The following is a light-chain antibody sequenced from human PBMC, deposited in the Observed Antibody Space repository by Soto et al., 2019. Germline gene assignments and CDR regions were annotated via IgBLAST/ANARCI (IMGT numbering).Light chain of an antibody. V-gene: IGKV1-5*03. CDR3: QRYTTSSWT. CDR1: QNIRKG. J-gene: IGKJ1*01. Sequence: DLQMTQSPSTLSASVGDRVTITCRASQNIRKGMAWFQQRPGKAPRLLIYEASTLESGVPTRFSGSGFGTEFTLTINSLQPDDIATYYCQRYTTSSWTFGQGTKVEIK. CDR2: EAS.